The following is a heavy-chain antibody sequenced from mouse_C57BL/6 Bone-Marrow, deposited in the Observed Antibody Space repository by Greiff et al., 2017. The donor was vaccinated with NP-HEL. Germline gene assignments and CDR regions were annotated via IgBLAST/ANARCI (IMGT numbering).Heavy chain of an antibody. CDR1: GFTFTDYG. CDR2: ISSGSSTI. V-gene: IGHV5-17*01. Sequence: EVHLVESGGGLVKPGGSLKLSCAASGFTFTDYGMHWVRQAPEKGLEWVAYISSGSSTIYYADTVKGRFTISRDNAKNTLFLHMTSLRSEDTAMYYCAPYYGTYWYFDVWGTGTTVTVSS. D-gene: IGHD1-1*01. J-gene: IGHJ1*03. CDR3: APYYGTYWYFDV.